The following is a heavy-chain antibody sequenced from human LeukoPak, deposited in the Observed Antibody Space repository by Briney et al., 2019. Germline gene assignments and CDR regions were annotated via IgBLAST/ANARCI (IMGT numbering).Heavy chain of an antibody. CDR3: ARATYDYYDILTGYSPYYFDY. CDR2: IIPIFGTA. D-gene: IGHD3-9*01. Sequence: SVKVSCKASGGTSSSYAISWVRQAPGQGLEWMGGIIPIFGTANYAQKFQGRVTITADESTSTAYMELRSLRSDDTAVYYCARATYDYYDILTGYSPYYFDYWGQGTLVTVSS. V-gene: IGHV1-69*13. CDR1: GGTSSSYA. J-gene: IGHJ4*02.